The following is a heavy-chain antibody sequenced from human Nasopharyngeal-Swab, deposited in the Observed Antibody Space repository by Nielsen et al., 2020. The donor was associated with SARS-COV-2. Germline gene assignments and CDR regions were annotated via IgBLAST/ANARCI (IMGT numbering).Heavy chain of an antibody. D-gene: IGHD6-13*01. V-gene: IGHV3-49*03. CDR1: GFSFVDYA. CDR3: TRVLVAAGPMLDY. Sequence: GESLKISCTASGFSFVDYAMSWFRQAPGKGLEWIAFTRSNIHGGTTEYAASVRGRFVMSRDDSKLIAYLLLNSLKTEDTGVYYCTRVLVAAGPMLDYWGQGTLVTVSS. J-gene: IGHJ4*02. CDR2: TRSNIHGGTT.